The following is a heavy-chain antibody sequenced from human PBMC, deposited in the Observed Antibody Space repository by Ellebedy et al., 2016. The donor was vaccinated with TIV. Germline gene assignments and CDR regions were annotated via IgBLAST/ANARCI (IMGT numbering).Heavy chain of an antibody. V-gene: IGHV3-11*06. CDR2: ISTSSSYT. J-gene: IGHJ4*02. Sequence: GESLKLSCVASGFTFSDYYMSWIRQAPGKGLEWVSTISTSSSYTKCADSVKGRFTVSRDDAKNSLYLHMNSLKAEDTAVYYCVRTGRPWFDYWGQGTLVTVSS. D-gene: IGHD2-8*02. CDR3: VRTGRPWFDY. CDR1: GFTFSDYY.